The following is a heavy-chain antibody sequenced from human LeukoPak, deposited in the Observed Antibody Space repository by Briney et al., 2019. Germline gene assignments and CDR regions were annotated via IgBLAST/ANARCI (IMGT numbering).Heavy chain of an antibody. CDR1: GFTFSSYW. CDR3: ARGYSYPFP. V-gene: IGHV3-7*03. J-gene: IGHJ5*02. CDR2: IKQDGSEK. D-gene: IGHD5-18*01. Sequence: GRSLRLSCAASGFTFSSYWMSWVRQPPGKGREWVANIKQDGSEKYYVDSVKGRFTISRDNAKNSLYLQMNSLRAEDTVVYYCARGYSYPFPWGQGTLVTVSS.